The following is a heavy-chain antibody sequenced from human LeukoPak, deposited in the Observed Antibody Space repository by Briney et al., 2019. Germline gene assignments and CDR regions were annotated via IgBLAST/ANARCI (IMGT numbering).Heavy chain of an antibody. Sequence: SETLSLTCAVYGGSFSGYYWSWIRQPAGKGLEWIGRIYTSGSTNYNPSLKSRVTMSVDTSKNQFSLKLSSVTAADTAVYYCARDRISQGAFDIWGQGTMVTVSS. CDR1: GGSFSGYY. CDR2: IYTSGST. CDR3: ARDRISQGAFDI. V-gene: IGHV4-4*07. J-gene: IGHJ3*02. D-gene: IGHD1-14*01.